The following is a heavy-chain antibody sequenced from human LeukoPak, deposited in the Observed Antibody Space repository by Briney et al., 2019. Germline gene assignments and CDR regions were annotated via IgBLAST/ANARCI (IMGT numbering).Heavy chain of an antibody. D-gene: IGHD2-2*01. V-gene: IGHV1-2*02. Sequence: ASVKVSCKASGYTFTSYDINWVRQAPGQGLEWMGWINPNSGGTNYAQKFQGRVTMTRDTSISTACMELSRLRSDDTAVYYCARDLGYCSSTSCYHWFDPWGQGTLVTVSS. CDR2: INPNSGGT. CDR1: GYTFTSYD. J-gene: IGHJ5*02. CDR3: ARDLGYCSSTSCYHWFDP.